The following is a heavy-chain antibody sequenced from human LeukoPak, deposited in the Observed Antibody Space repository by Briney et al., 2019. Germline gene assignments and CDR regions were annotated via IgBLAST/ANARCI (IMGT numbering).Heavy chain of an antibody. V-gene: IGHV4-59*01. J-gene: IGHJ6*02. CDR2: IYYSGST. Sequence: KPSETLSLTCTVSGGSISSYYWSWIRQPPGKGLEWIGYIYYSGSTNYNPSLKSRVTISVDTSKNQFSLKLSSMTAADTAVYYCARETAMAYYYYGMDVWGQGTTVTVSS. D-gene: IGHD5-18*01. CDR3: ARETAMAYYYYGMDV. CDR1: GGSISSYY.